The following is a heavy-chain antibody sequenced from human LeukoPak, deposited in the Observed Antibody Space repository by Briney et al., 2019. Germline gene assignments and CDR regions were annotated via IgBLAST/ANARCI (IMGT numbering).Heavy chain of an antibody. J-gene: IGHJ6*02. V-gene: IGHV3-48*03. CDR1: GFTFSSYE. CDR3: ARDQDGYSYGSDYYYGMDV. D-gene: IGHD5-18*01. Sequence: GGSLRLSCAASGFTFSSYEMNWVRQAPGKGLEWVSCISSSGSTIYYADSVKGRFTISRDNAKNSLYLQMNSLRAEDTAVYYCARDQDGYSYGSDYYYGMDVWGQGTTVTVSS. CDR2: ISSSGSTI.